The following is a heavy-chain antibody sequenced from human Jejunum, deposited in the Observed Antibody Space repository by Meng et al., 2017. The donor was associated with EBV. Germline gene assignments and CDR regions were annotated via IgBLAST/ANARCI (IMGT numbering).Heavy chain of an antibody. V-gene: IGHV4-34*01. Sequence: QGQPQQWGAGLLKPSETLPLTCAVSGGSFGGYFWTWIRQAPGKGLEWIGEINQVGSTNYNPSLKSRVTISVDTSNIQFSLKVTSVTAADTAVYYCARSGAIIGVQGAPDYWGQGTLVTVSS. CDR1: GGSFGGYF. CDR2: INQVGST. J-gene: IGHJ4*02. CDR3: ARSGAIIGVQGAPDY. D-gene: IGHD3-3*02.